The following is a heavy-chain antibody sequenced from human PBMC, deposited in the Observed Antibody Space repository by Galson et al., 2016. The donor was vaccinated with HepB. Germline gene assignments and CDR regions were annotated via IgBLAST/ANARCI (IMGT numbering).Heavy chain of an antibody. J-gene: IGHJ5*02. D-gene: IGHD3-9*01. CDR3: AGALRGSYNFLTGYSWFPRDP. V-gene: IGHV1-3*01. CDR1: GYTFTKYA. Sequence: SVKVSCKASGYTFTKYAIHWLRQAPGQRLEWMGWINAGNGDTKYSQKFQGRLTITNDTSASTAYMELSSLTSEDTAMYYCAGALRGSYNFLTGYSWFPRDPWGQGTLVSVSS. CDR2: INAGNGDT.